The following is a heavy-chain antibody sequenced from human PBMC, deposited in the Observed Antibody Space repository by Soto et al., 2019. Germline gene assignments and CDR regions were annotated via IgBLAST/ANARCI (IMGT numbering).Heavy chain of an antibody. CDR2: IKSDGSNI. CDR3: VRGGFSGAGKFIQGDY. CDR1: GFTFSSYW. D-gene: IGHD3-10*01. Sequence: EVQLVESGGGLVQPGGSLRLSCAASGFTFSSYWMHWVRQAPGKGLVWVSRIKSDGSNINYADSVKGRFTISRDNTKNTLSLQMTLWKAEETAIYYCVRGGFSGAGKFIQGDYWGQGTLVTVSS. V-gene: IGHV3-74*01. J-gene: IGHJ4*02.